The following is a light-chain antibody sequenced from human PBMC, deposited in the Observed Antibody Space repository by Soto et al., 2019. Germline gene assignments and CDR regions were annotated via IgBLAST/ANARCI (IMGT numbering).Light chain of an antibody. CDR3: YSYAGSYTLWV. CDR1: SSDVGGYNY. CDR2: DVS. J-gene: IGLJ3*02. Sequence: QSALTQPRSVSGSPGQSVTISCTGTSSDVGGYNYVSWYQQYPGKAPTLIIYDVSKRPSGVPDRFSGSKSGNTASLTISGLQAEDEADFCCYSYAGSYTLWVFGGGTKLTVL. V-gene: IGLV2-11*02.